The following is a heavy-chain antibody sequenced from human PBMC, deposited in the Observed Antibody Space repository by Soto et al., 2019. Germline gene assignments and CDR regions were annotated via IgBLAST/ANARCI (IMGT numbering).Heavy chain of an antibody. D-gene: IGHD1-26*01. V-gene: IGHV3-72*01. Sequence: EVQLVESGGGLVQPGGSLRLSCAASGFTFSDHYMDWVRQAPGKGLEWVGRAGNKAHSFTPEYAASVKGRFTISRDDSKNSLYLQMNSLKTEDTAVYYCVRLDGSYYPDYWGQGTLVTVSS. CDR2: AGNKAHSFTP. J-gene: IGHJ4*02. CDR3: VRLDGSYYPDY. CDR1: GFTFSDHY.